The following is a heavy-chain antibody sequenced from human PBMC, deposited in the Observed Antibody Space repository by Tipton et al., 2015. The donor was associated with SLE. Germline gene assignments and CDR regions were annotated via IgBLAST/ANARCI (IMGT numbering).Heavy chain of an antibody. J-gene: IGHJ6*03. Sequence: TLSLTCTVSGGSISSGSYYWSWIRQPAGMGLEWIGRIYTSGGTNYNPSLQSRVTISVDTSKNQFSLKLSSVTAADTAVYYCARDSSAPYYYYYMDVWGKGTTVTVSS. V-gene: IGHV4-61*02. D-gene: IGHD3-10*01. CDR3: ARDSSAPYYYYYMDV. CDR1: GGSISSGSYY. CDR2: IYTSGGT.